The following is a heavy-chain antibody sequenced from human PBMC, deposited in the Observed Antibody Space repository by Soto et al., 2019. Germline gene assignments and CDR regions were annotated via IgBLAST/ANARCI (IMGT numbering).Heavy chain of an antibody. CDR3: AIEPAAIVLTDAFDI. V-gene: IGHV3-48*01. J-gene: IGHJ3*02. Sequence: PGGSLRLSCAASGFTFSSYSMNWVRQAPGKGLEWGSYISSSSSTIYYADSVKGRFTISRNNAKNSMYLQMSSLRADDTALYYCAIEPAAIVLTDAFDIWGQGTMVTVSS. D-gene: IGHD2-2*01. CDR2: ISSSSSTI. CDR1: GFTFSSYS.